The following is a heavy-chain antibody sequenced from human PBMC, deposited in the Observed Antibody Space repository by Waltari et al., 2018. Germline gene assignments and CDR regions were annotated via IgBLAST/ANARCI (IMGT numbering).Heavy chain of an antibody. Sequence: QVQLQESGPGLVKPSETLSLTCTVSGGSLSSYYWSWIRQPPGKGLEWIGYIYYSGSTNYNPSLKSRVTISVDTSKNQFSLKLSSVTAADTAVYYCARGSGAARPLGVWGKGTTVTVSS. CDR1: GGSLSSYY. CDR3: ARGSGAARPLGV. V-gene: IGHV4-59*01. J-gene: IGHJ6*04. D-gene: IGHD6-6*01. CDR2: IYYSGST.